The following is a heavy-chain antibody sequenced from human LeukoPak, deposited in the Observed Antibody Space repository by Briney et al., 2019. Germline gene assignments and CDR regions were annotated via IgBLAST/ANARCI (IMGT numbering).Heavy chain of an antibody. D-gene: IGHD2-2*01. CDR2: INSDGSST. V-gene: IGHV3-74*01. J-gene: IGHJ6*02. Sequence: QPGGSLRLSCAASGFTFSSYWMHWVRQAPGKGLVWVSRINSDGSSTSYADSVKGRFTISRDNAKNTLYLQMNSLRAEDTAVYYCARDIVVVPAAILAYYYYYGMDVWGQGTTVTVSS. CDR1: GFTFSSYW. CDR3: ARDIVVVPAAILAYYYYYGMDV.